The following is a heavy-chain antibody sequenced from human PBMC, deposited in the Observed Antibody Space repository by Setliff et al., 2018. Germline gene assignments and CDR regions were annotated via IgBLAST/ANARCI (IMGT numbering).Heavy chain of an antibody. CDR1: GFTFERNG. V-gene: IGHV3-20*04. D-gene: IGHD5-12*01. Sequence: AGGSLRLSCAASGFTFERNGMNWVRQAPGNGLEWVSTINWDGKTTAYADSVKGRFTISRDNANRFLYMHMNSLRADDTALYYCTRFGRDDIGIWGQGTMVTVSS. CDR3: TRFGRDDIGI. J-gene: IGHJ3*02. CDR2: INWDGKTT.